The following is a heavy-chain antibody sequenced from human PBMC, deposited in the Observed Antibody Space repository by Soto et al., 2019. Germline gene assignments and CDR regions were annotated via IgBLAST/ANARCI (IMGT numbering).Heavy chain of an antibody. Sequence: GGSLRLSCAASGFTVSSNYMSWVRQAPGKGLEWVSVIYSGGSTYYADSVKGRFAISRHNSKNTLYLQMNSLRAEDTAVYYCAYSSGWDYFDYWGQGTLVTVSS. CDR2: IYSGGST. CDR1: GFTVSSNY. CDR3: AYSSGWDYFDY. V-gene: IGHV3-53*04. D-gene: IGHD6-19*01. J-gene: IGHJ4*02.